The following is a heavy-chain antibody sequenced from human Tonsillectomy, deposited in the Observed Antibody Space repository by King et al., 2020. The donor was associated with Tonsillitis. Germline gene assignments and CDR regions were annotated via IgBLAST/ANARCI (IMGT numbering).Heavy chain of an antibody. CDR1: GGTFSSDA. Sequence: QLVQSGAEVKKPGSSVKVSCKASGGTFSSDAISWGRQAPGQRLEWMGGIIPIFCTANYAQKFQGRVTITADESTSTAYMELSSLGSEDTAVYYCASGAYCGGDCYFAQHWGQGTLVTVSS. D-gene: IGHD2-21*02. CDR3: ASGAYCGGDCYFAQH. V-gene: IGHV1-69*12. CDR2: IIPIFCTA. J-gene: IGHJ1*01.